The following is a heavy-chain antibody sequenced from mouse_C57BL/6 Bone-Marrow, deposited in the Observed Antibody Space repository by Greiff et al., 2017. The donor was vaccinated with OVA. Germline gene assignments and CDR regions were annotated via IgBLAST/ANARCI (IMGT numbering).Heavy chain of an antibody. CDR1: GYTFTSYW. D-gene: IGHD3-2*02. CDR3: ASSSGIHYYAMDY. Sequence: QVQLQQPGAELVKPGASVKLSCKASGYTFTSYWMHWVKQRPGQGLEWIGMIHPNSGSTNYNEKFKSKATLTVDKSSSTAYMQLSSLTSEDSAVYYCASSSGIHYYAMDYWGQGTSVTVSS. J-gene: IGHJ4*01. V-gene: IGHV1-64*01. CDR2: IHPNSGST.